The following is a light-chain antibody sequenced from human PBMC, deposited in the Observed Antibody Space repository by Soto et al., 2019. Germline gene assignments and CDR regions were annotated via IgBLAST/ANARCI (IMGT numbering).Light chain of an antibody. CDR1: QSITNR. CDR2: KAS. CDR3: QQYNSYLYT. Sequence: DIQMTQSPSTLSASVGDRVTITCRASQSITNRLAWYQQKPGKAPKLLIYKASSLESGVPSRFSGSGSGTEFTLTISSLQPDDFATYYCQQYNSYLYTFGQGTKVDIK. J-gene: IGKJ2*01. V-gene: IGKV1-5*03.